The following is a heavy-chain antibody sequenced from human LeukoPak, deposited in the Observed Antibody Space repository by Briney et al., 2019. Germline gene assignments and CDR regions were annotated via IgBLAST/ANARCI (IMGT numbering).Heavy chain of an antibody. CDR1: GFTVSSNY. V-gene: IGHV3-53*01. CDR3: ARGVPTGVDYFDY. J-gene: IGHJ4*02. CDR2: IYSGGST. Sequence: GGSLRLSCAASGFTVSSNYMSWVRQAPGKGLEWVSVIYSGGSTYYADSVKGRFTISRDNSKNTLFLQINSLRADDTAVYYCARGVPTGVDYFDYWGQGTLVTVSS. D-gene: IGHD2-8*02.